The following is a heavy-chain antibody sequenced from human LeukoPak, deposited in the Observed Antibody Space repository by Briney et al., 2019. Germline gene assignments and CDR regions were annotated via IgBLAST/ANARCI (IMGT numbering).Heavy chain of an antibody. J-gene: IGHJ6*02. D-gene: IGHD3-9*01. Sequence: GGSLRLSCAASGFTFSSYGMHWVRQAPGKGLEWVAVIWYDGSNKYYADSVKGRFTISRDNSKNTLYLQMNSLRAEDTAVYYCARVRRDILTGYPANYYYYGMDVWGQGTTVTVSS. V-gene: IGHV3-33*01. CDR2: IWYDGSNK. CDR3: ARVRRDILTGYPANYYYYGMDV. CDR1: GFTFSSYG.